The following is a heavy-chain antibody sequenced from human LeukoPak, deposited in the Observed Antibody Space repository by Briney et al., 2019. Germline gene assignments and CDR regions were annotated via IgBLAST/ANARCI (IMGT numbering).Heavy chain of an antibody. Sequence: GGSLRLSCAASGFTFSSYAMSWVRQAPGKGLGWVANIKQDGSERYYVDSVKGRFTISRDNAKNSLYLQMNSLRAEDTGVYYCAGSGWQVYFDYWGQGTLVTVSS. CDR1: GFTFSSYA. CDR3: AGSGWQVYFDY. J-gene: IGHJ4*02. CDR2: IKQDGSER. V-gene: IGHV3-7*01. D-gene: IGHD6-19*01.